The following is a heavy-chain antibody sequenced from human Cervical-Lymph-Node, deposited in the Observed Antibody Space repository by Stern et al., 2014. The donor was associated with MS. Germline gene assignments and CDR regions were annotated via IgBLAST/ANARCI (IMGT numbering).Heavy chain of an antibody. CDR1: GFTFSDYS. Sequence: EVQLVESGGGLIQPGGSLRLSCVASGFTFSDYSMNWVRQAPGKGLEWLAYLSFSPTPISYADSVRGRFTISRDNAKNSLYLQMNSLRDEDTAIYYCARDKDWAFDYWGQGALVTVSS. V-gene: IGHV3-48*02. J-gene: IGHJ4*02. D-gene: IGHD3-9*01. CDR3: ARDKDWAFDY. CDR2: LSFSPTPI.